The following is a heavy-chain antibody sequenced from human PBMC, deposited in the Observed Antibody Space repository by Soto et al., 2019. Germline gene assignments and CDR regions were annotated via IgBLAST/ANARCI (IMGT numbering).Heavy chain of an antibody. J-gene: IGHJ6*02. Sequence: LRLSCAASGFTFGSYGMHWVRQAPGKGLEWVAVIWYDGSNKYYADSVKGRFTISRDNSKNTLYLQMNSLRAEDTAVYYCARGSALILDPEGMDVWGQGTTVTVSS. CDR3: ARGSALILDPEGMDV. D-gene: IGHD3-3*01. CDR2: IWYDGSNK. V-gene: IGHV3-33*01. CDR1: GFTFGSYG.